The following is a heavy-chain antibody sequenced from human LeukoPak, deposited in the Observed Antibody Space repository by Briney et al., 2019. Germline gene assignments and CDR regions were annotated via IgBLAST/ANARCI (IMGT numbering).Heavy chain of an antibody. Sequence: SETLSLTCSVSGGSISSFYWSWIRQPAGKGREWIGRFYTSGYTNYTPSLKSRVTMSVDTSKNQFSLRLSSVTAADTAMYYCARGPYQLQYFQHWGQGTLVTVSS. J-gene: IGHJ1*01. CDR1: GGSISSFY. CDR3: ARGPYQLQYFQH. V-gene: IGHV4-4*07. D-gene: IGHD2-2*01. CDR2: FYTSGYT.